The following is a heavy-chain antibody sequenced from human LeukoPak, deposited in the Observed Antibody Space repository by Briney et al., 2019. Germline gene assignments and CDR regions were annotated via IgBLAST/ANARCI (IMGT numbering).Heavy chain of an antibody. J-gene: IGHJ4*02. Sequence: SETLSLTCTVSGDSINSRSYYWSWIRQPPGKGLEWIGYIYYSGSTNYNPSLKSRVTISVDTSKNQFSLKLSSVTAADTAVCYCAREKKGDILTGQGVYFDYWGQGTLVTVSS. V-gene: IGHV4-61*01. CDR3: AREKKGDILTGQGVYFDY. CDR1: GDSINSRSYY. CDR2: IYYSGST. D-gene: IGHD3-9*01.